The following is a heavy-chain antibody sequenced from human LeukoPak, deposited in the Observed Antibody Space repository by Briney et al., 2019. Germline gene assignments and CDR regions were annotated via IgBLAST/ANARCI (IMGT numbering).Heavy chain of an antibody. CDR2: IYPGDSDT. D-gene: IGHD3-3*01. CDR1: GYSFTSYW. Sequence: GESLKISCKGSGYSFTSYWIGWVRQMPGKGLEWMGIIYPGDSDTRYSPSFQGQVTISADKSISTAYLQWSSLKASDTAMYYCARHTYDFWSGSSQTQYYYYYMDVWGKGTTVTVSS. V-gene: IGHV5-51*01. J-gene: IGHJ6*03. CDR3: ARHTYDFWSGSSQTQYYYYYMDV.